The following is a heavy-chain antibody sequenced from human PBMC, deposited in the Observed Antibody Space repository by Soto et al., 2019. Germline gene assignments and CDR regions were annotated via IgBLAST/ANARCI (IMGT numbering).Heavy chain of an antibody. CDR2: IRSGGDYT. V-gene: IGHV3-23*01. Sequence: EVQLLESGGGLVQPGGSLRLSCAGSGLTFSNYGMAWVRQAPGKGLEWVSTIRSGGDYTHYADSVKGRFTISRDNSKNTLYLQVNSLRAEDTALSYCATDNGIPETAQLSVYWGQGTLVTVSS. J-gene: IGHJ4*02. D-gene: IGHD2-8*01. CDR3: ATDNGIPETAQLSVY. CDR1: GLTFSNYG.